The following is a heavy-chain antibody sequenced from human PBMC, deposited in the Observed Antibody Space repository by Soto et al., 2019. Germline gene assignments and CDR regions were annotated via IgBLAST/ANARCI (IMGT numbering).Heavy chain of an antibody. Sequence: PGGSLRLSCVASGFTFSTYSMNWVRQAPGKGLEWVSYISSNGGTIYHTGYVKGRFTISRDNAMNLLYLQMNSLRAEDTAVYYCARDYDSSGYPRYYFDYWGQGTLVTVSS. CDR2: ISSNGGTI. CDR1: GFTFSTYS. CDR3: ARDYDSSGYPRYYFDY. V-gene: IGHV3-48*01. J-gene: IGHJ4*02. D-gene: IGHD3-22*01.